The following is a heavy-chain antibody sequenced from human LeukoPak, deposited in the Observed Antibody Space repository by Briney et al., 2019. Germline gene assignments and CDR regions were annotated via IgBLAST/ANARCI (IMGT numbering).Heavy chain of an antibody. CDR1: GGPIRDYY. CDR3: VRHKRWLQSPDAFDI. CDR2: IYYSGST. D-gene: IGHD5-24*01. V-gene: IGHV4-59*08. J-gene: IGHJ3*02. Sequence: SETLSLTCTVSGGPIRDYYWSWIRQPPGRGLEWIGYIYYSGSTIHNPSLKSRVTLSVDMSKSQFSLSLTSVTASGAAVYYCVRHKRWLQSPDAFDIWGQGTMVTVSS.